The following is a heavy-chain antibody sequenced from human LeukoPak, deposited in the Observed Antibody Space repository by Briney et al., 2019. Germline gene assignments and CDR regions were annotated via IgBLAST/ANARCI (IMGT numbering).Heavy chain of an antibody. D-gene: IGHD3-16*01. Sequence: SETLSLTCTVSGGSISSYYWSWIRQPPGKGLEWIGYIYYSGSTNYNPSLKSRVTISVDTSKNQFSLKLSSVTAADTAVYYCARLSAGGNSYPFDPWGQGTLVTVSS. CDR2: IYYSGST. J-gene: IGHJ5*02. CDR3: ARLSAGGNSYPFDP. V-gene: IGHV4-59*08. CDR1: GGSISSYY.